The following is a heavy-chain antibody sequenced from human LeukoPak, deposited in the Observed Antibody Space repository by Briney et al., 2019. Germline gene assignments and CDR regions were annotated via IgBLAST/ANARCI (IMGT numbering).Heavy chain of an antibody. Sequence: GGSLRLSCAASGFTFSSYSMNWVRQAPGKGLEWVSHITASGTAMFYADSVKGRFTISRDNAKNSLYLQMNSLRDEDTAVYYCAKDAFPTAMVIGPLDYWGQGTLVTVSS. V-gene: IGHV3-48*02. J-gene: IGHJ4*02. CDR2: ITASGTAM. CDR1: GFTFSSYS. CDR3: AKDAFPTAMVIGPLDY. D-gene: IGHD5-18*01.